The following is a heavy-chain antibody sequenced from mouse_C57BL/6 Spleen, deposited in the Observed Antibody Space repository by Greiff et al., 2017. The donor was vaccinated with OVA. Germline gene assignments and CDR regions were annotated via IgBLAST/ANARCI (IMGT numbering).Heavy chain of an antibody. CDR3: ARDGYGSSYNYFDY. CDR2: ISDGGSYT. V-gene: IGHV5-4*01. D-gene: IGHD1-1*01. Sequence: EVQVVESGGGLVKPGGSLKLSCAASGFTFSSYAMSWVRQTPEKRLEWVATISDGGSYTYYPDNVKGRFTISRDNAKNNLYLQMSHLKSEDTAMYYCARDGYGSSYNYFDYWGQGTTLTVSS. J-gene: IGHJ2*01. CDR1: GFTFSSYA.